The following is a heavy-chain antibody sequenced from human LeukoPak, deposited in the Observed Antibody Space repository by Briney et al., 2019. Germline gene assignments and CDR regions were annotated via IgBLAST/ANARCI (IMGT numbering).Heavy chain of an antibody. Sequence: GGSLRLPCAASGFTVSYYYMSWILQAPGKGLEWVSCISGSSSYSNYADSVKGRFTISRDNAKNSLYLQMNSLSADDTAVSYCARDGSRDYWGQGTLVTVSS. J-gene: IGHJ4*02. CDR1: GFTVSYYY. V-gene: IGHV3-11*05. CDR2: ISGSSSYS. CDR3: ARDGSRDY. D-gene: IGHD2-2*01.